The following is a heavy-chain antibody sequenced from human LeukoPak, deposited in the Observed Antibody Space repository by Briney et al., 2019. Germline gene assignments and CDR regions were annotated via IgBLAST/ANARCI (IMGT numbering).Heavy chain of an antibody. CDR3: ARGRRTFGY. CDR1: GGSFSGYY. J-gene: IGHJ4*02. CDR2: INHSGST. D-gene: IGHD3-10*01. V-gene: IGHV4-34*01. Sequence: PSETLSLTCAVYGGSFSGYYWSWIRQPPGKGLEWIGEINHSGSTNHNPSLKSRVTISVDTSKNQFSLKLSSVTAADTAVYYCARGRRTFGYWGQGTLVTVSS.